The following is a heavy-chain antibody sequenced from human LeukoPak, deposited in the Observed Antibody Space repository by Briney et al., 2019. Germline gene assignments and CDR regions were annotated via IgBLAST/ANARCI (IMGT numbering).Heavy chain of an antibody. CDR2: IIPMFATA. CDR1: GYIFTDYY. D-gene: IGHD3-9*01. V-gene: IGHV1-69*13. J-gene: IGHJ4*02. Sequence: ASVTVSCKASGYIFTDYYMHWVRQAPGQELGWMGGIIPMFATAHYAQKFQDRVTIIADESTSTAYMELSSLRSEDTAVYYCARSYDILTGYYVYWGQGSLVTVSS. CDR3: ARSYDILTGYYVY.